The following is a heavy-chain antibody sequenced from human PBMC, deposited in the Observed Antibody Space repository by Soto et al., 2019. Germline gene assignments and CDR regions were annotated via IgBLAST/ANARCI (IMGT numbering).Heavy chain of an antibody. CDR2: IWYDGSNP. CDR1: GFPFSSYG. Sequence: QVHLLESGGGVVQPGGSLRLSCAASGFPFSSYGMHWVRQAPGKGLEWVAVIWYDGSNPYYVDSVKGRFTISRDNSKNTLYLQMRSLRADDTAVYYCARGEGAAAGGPFHYWGQGTLVTVSS. V-gene: IGHV3-33*01. J-gene: IGHJ4*02. D-gene: IGHD6-13*01. CDR3: ARGEGAAAGGPFHY.